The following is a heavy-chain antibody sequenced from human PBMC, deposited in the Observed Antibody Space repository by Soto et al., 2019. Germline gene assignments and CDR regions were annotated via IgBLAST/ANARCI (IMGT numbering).Heavy chain of an antibody. J-gene: IGHJ4*02. CDR3: ARDYYKYYDSSGYYRSPAY. Sequence: PRHSCAAPGLPRSSYCLHWGRPGPGKGVGWVALISYDGSDKDYADPVKGRFTISRDNSRNTLFLQMNSLRAEDTAVYYCARDYYKYYDSSGYYRSPAYWGQGTLVTV. D-gene: IGHD3-22*01. V-gene: IGHV3-30*03. CDR1: GLPRSSYC. CDR2: ISYDGSDK.